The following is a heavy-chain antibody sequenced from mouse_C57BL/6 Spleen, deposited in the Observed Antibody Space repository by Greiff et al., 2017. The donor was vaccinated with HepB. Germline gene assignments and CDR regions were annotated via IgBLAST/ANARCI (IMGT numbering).Heavy chain of an antibody. CDR1: GFSLTSYG. Sequence: QVHVKQSGPGLVQPSQSLSITCTVSGFSLTSYGVHWVRQSPGKGLEWLGVIWSGGSTDYNAAFISRLSISKDNSKSQVFFKMNSLQADDTAIYYCASHTIYYGSSYFDVWGTGTTVTVSS. CDR2: IWSGGST. V-gene: IGHV2-2*01. CDR3: ASHTIYYGSSYFDV. J-gene: IGHJ1*03. D-gene: IGHD1-1*01.